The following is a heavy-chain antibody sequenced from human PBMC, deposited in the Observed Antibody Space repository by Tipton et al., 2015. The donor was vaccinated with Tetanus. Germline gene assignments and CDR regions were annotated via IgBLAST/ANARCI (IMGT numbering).Heavy chain of an antibody. D-gene: IGHD7-27*01. CDR3: ARRLGPYTGDQVWHFDL. J-gene: IGHJ2*01. CDR2: IYPGDSAT. Sequence: QSGAEVKKPGESLKISCQGSGYNFNLYWIAWVRQMPGKGLEWMGIIYPGDSATTYSPSFQGQVTFSADRSINTAYLQWSSLKASDTATYYCARRLGPYTGDQVWHFDLWGRGTLVTVSS. V-gene: IGHV5-51*01. CDR1: GYNFNLYW.